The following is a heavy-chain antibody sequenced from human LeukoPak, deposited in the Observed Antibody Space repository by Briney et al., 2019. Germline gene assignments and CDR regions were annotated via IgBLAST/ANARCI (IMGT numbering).Heavy chain of an antibody. CDR3: ARYCSSTSCYPGGWFDP. J-gene: IGHJ5*02. Sequence: SETLSLTCTVSGGSISSSSHYWGWTRQPPGKGLEWIGSIYYSGSTYYNPSLKSRVTISVDTSKNQFSLKLSSVTAADTAVYYCARYCSSTSCYPGGWFDPWGQGTLVTVSS. CDR1: GGSISSSSHY. V-gene: IGHV4-39*01. D-gene: IGHD2-2*01. CDR2: IYYSGST.